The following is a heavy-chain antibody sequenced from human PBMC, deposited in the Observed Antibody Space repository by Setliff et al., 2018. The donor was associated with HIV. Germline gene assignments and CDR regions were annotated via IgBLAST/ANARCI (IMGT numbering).Heavy chain of an antibody. D-gene: IGHD3-10*01. CDR2: IYHSGST. J-gene: IGHJ3*02. CDR3: ARSKSDWFGSAFDI. CDR1: GGSISSNNW. Sequence: SETLSLTCAVSGGSISSNNWWSWVRQPPGKGLEWIGEIYHSGSTNYNPSLKSRVTISVDKSKNQFSLKLSSVTAADTAVYYCARSKSDWFGSAFDIWGQGTLVTVSS. V-gene: IGHV4-4*02.